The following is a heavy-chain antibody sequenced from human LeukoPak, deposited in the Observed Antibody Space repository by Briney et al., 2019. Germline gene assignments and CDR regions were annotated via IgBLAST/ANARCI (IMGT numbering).Heavy chain of an antibody. V-gene: IGHV4-34*01. CDR1: GGSFSGYY. J-gene: IGHJ6*02. CDR2: INHSGST. CDR3: ARGVGYCSSTSCYYYYGMGV. Sequence: SETLSLTCAVYGGSFSGYYWSWIRQPPGKGLEWIGEINHSGSTNYNPSLKSRVTISVDTSKNQFSLKLSSVTAADTAVYYCARGVGYCSSTSCYYYYGMGVWGQGTTVTVSS. D-gene: IGHD2-2*01.